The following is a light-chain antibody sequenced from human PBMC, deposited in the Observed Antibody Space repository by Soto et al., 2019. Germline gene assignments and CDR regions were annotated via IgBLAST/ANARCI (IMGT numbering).Light chain of an antibody. CDR3: QHYNSYSEA. J-gene: IGKJ1*01. Sequence: AIRMTQSPSSLSASTGDRVTITCRASQGISSYLAWYQQKPGKAPKLLIYAASTLQSGVPSRFSCSGSETEFSLTISALQPDEFSTYYCQHYNSYSEAFGQGTKVEIK. CDR2: AAS. V-gene: IGKV1-8*01. CDR1: QGISSY.